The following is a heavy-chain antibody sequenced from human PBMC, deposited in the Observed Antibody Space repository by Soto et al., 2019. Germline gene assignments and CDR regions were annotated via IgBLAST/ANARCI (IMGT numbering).Heavy chain of an antibody. CDR1: GFMFSSYN. CDR3: ARSAGYCTDTSCEKGWFDS. Sequence: PGGSLRLSCEGSGFMFSSYNMNWVRQAPGRGLEWVSFISSSSAYKYYEDAVKGRFTISRDNDKNSVYLQMNSLRAEDAGLYYCARSAGYCTDTSCEKGWFDSWDQGTWVTVSS. CDR2: ISSSSAYK. J-gene: IGHJ5*01. V-gene: IGHV3-21*01. D-gene: IGHD2-8*02.